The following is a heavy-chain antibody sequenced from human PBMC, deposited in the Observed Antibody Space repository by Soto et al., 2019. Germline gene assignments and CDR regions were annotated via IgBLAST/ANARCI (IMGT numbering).Heavy chain of an antibody. CDR1: GVSIITGGYY. CDR3: ARERARD. J-gene: IGHJ4*02. V-gene: IGHV4-31*03. Sequence: TLSLTCTVSGVSIITGGYYWFLIRQHPRKGLEWIGYIYYSGSTYYKPSLKSRVTISVDTSKNQFSLKLSSVTAADTAVYYCARERARDWGQGPLVIVS. CDR2: IYYSGST.